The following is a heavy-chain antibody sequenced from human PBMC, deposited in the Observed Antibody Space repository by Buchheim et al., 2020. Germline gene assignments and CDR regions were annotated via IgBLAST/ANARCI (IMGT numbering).Heavy chain of an antibody. Sequence: EVQLVESGGGLVQPGGSLRLSCAASGFTFSNYEMNWVRQAPGKGLEWISYITSSASTIYYADSVKGRFTISRDNAKNSLYLVMNSLRAEDTAVYYCARAVGIYYYGMDVWGQGTT. CDR3: ARAVGIYYYGMDV. D-gene: IGHD1-14*01. CDR1: GFTFSNYE. V-gene: IGHV3-48*03. CDR2: ITSSASTI. J-gene: IGHJ6*02.